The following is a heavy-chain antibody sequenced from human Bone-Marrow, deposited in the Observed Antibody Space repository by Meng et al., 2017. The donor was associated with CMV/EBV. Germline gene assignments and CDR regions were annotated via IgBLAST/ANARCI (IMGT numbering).Heavy chain of an antibody. Sequence: LSCAAYGITFSSYAMSWVRQAPGKGVEWVSAISGSGGSTYYADSVKGRFTISRDNSKNTLYLQMNSLRAEDTAVYYCARDLGVNGYYWGQGTLVTVSS. D-gene: IGHD2-8*01. CDR2: ISGSGGST. J-gene: IGHJ4*02. CDR1: GITFSSYA. CDR3: ARDLGVNGYY. V-gene: IGHV3-23*01.